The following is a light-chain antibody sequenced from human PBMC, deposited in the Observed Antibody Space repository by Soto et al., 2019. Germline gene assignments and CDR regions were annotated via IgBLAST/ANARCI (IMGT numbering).Light chain of an antibody. CDR2: DTN. CDR3: LLSYSGVRV. CDR1: TGAVTSGHY. J-gene: IGLJ7*01. Sequence: QAVVTQEPSLTVSPGGTVTLTCGSSTGAVTSGHYPYWFQQKPGQAPKTLIYDTNNKHSWTPARFSGSLLGGNAALTLSGAQPDDEADYYCLLSYSGVRVFGGGTQLTVL. V-gene: IGLV7-46*01.